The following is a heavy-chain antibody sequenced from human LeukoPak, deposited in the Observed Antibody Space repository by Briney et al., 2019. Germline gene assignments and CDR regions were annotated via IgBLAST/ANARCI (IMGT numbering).Heavy chain of an antibody. D-gene: IGHD4-17*01. CDR3: ARDGIYGVWYFDL. Sequence: GGSLKLSCAASGFTFSSYSMNWVRQAPGKGLEWVSSISSSSSYIYYADSVKGRFTISRDNAKNSLYLQMNSLRAEDTAVYYCARDGIYGVWYFDLWGRGTLVTVSS. CDR2: ISSSSSYI. CDR1: GFTFSSYS. V-gene: IGHV3-21*01. J-gene: IGHJ2*01.